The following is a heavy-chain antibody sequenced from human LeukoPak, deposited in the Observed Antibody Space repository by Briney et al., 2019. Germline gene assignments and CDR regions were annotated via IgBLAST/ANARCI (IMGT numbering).Heavy chain of an antibody. Sequence: ASVTVSCKASGYTFTSYGISWVRQAPGQGLEWMGWISAYNGNTNYAQKLQGRVTMTTDTSTSTAYMELRSLRSDDTAVYYCARVGGQLVLWFHNWFDPWGQGTLVTVSS. CDR3: ARVGGQLVLWFHNWFDP. V-gene: IGHV1-18*01. CDR2: ISAYNGNT. J-gene: IGHJ5*02. CDR1: GYTFTSYG. D-gene: IGHD6-6*01.